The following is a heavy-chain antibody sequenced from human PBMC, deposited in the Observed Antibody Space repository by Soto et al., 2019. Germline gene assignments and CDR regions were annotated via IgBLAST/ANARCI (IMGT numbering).Heavy chain of an antibody. J-gene: IGHJ4*02. CDR3: ARDYSSYGPFDY. V-gene: IGHV3-48*01. D-gene: IGHD5-18*01. CDR1: GFTFSSYS. CDR2: ISSSSSTI. Sequence: GVLRLSCAASGFTFSSYSMNWVRQAPGKGLEWVSYISSSSSTIYYADSAKGRFTISRDNAKNSLYLQMNSLRAEDTAVYYCARDYSSYGPFDYWGQGTLVTVSS.